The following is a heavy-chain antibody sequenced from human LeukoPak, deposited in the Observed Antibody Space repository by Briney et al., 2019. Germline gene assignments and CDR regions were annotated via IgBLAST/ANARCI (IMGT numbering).Heavy chain of an antibody. Sequence: GKSLRLSCAASGFTFSTFWMHWVRQAPGKGLVWVSRINTDGSSTIYADSVKGRFTISRDNAKNTLYLQMNSLRAEDTAVYYCARSEYSSTWYGDYYYYYMDVWGKGTTVTVSS. CDR1: GFTFSTFW. CDR3: ARSEYSSTWYGDYYYYYMDV. D-gene: IGHD6-13*01. V-gene: IGHV3-74*01. CDR2: INTDGSST. J-gene: IGHJ6*03.